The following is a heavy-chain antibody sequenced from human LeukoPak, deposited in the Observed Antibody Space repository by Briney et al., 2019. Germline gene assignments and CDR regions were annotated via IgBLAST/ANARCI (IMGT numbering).Heavy chain of an antibody. CDR3: ARGKVYDSSAYYEGDAFDI. CDR1: GYTLTSYY. CDR2: INPSGGST. D-gene: IGHD3-22*01. V-gene: IGHV1-46*01. J-gene: IGHJ3*02. Sequence: ASVKVSCKASGYTLTSYYMHWVRQAPGQGLEWMGIINPSGGSTSYAQKFQGRVPMTRDMSTSTVYMGLSSLRSEDTAVYYCARGKVYDSSAYYEGDAFDIWGQGTVVTVSS.